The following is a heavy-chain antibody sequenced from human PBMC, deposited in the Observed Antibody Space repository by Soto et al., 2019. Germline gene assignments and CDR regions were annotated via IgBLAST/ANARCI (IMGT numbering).Heavy chain of an antibody. CDR1: GFTFDTYG. J-gene: IGHJ6*02. CDR2: ISYEGSNT. CDR3: ARVTPGNNLYYFSGLDF. V-gene: IGHV3-30-3*01. D-gene: IGHD1-1*01. Sequence: GGSLRLSCVASGFTFDTYGIHWVRQAPGKGLQWVALISYEGSNTYYADSVRGRFTISRDNSKNALYLQMNTLRPEDTGVYYCARVTPGNNLYYFSGLDFWGQGTSVTVSS.